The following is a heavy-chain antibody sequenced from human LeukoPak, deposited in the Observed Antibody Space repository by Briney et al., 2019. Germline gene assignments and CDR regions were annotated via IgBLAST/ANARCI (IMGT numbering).Heavy chain of an antibody. CDR3: TKDGRVASAATRPTYYYGMDV. J-gene: IGHJ6*02. CDR1: GFIFSNYN. Sequence: GGSLRLSCAASGFIFSNYNMNWVRQAPGKGLGWVSCISSRGSYIYYADSVKGRFTISRDNAKNSLYLQMNSLRAEDTAVYYCTKDGRVASAATRPTYYYGMDVWGQGTTVIVSS. V-gene: IGHV3-21*01. CDR2: ISSRGSYI. D-gene: IGHD2-15*01.